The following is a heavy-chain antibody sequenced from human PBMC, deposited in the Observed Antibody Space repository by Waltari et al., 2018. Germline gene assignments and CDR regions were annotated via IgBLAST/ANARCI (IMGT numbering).Heavy chain of an antibody. V-gene: IGHV4-34*01. D-gene: IGHD1-26*01. CDR1: GGSFSDYY. CDR2: IKQRGLT. Sequence: QVQLHQGGAGLLKPSETLSLTCVVYGGSFSDYYWSWIRQPPGKGLEWLGEIKQRGLTNYNPSVKSRATMSLDTSKNQFSLKLRSLTAADTAVYYCAGGTASAWELGHSWGQGTLVTVSS. J-gene: IGHJ4*02. CDR3: AGGTASAWELGHS.